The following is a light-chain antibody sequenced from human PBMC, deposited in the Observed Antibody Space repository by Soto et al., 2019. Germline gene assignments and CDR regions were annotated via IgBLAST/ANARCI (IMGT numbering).Light chain of an antibody. CDR3: QQYSSYST. J-gene: IGKJ1*01. CDR2: KAS. V-gene: IGKV1-5*03. CDR1: QSISSW. Sequence: DSQLIQSPTTLSATAGERVTITCRASQSISSWLAWYQQKPGQAPKLLIYKASTFTSGVPSRFSGSGSGTEFTLTISSLQPDDFATYYCQQYSSYSTFGQGTKVDI.